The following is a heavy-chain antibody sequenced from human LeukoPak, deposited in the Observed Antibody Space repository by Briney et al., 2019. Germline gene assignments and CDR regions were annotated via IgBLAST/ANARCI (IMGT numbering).Heavy chain of an antibody. J-gene: IGHJ5*02. CDR1: GGSMSSYY. D-gene: IGHD2-2*01. Sequence: PSETLSLTCTVSGGSMSSYYWSWIRQPPGKGLEWIGYIYYSGSTNYNPSLKSRVTISVDTAKNQFSLKLSSVTAADTAVYYCARGRPDRQLLAWFDPWGQGTLVTVSS. V-gene: IGHV4-59*01. CDR2: IYYSGST. CDR3: ARGRPDRQLLAWFDP.